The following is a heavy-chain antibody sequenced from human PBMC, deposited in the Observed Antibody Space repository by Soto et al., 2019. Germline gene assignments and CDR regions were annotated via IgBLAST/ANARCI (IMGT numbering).Heavy chain of an antibody. CDR3: ARGVEVRFGDPNWLDP. CDR2: IHSDGSST. CDR1: GFTFSSYW. Sequence: EVQLVESGGGLVQPGGSLRLSCAASGFTFSSYWMHWARQAPGKGLVWVSRIHSDGSSTSYADSVKGRFTISRDNAKNTLHLKMNSLRAEDTAVYYCARGVEVRFGDPNWLDPWGQGTLVTVSS. D-gene: IGHD3-10*01. V-gene: IGHV3-74*01. J-gene: IGHJ5*02.